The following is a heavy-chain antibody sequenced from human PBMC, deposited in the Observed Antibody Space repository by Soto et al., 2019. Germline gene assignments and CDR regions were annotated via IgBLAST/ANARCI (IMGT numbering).Heavy chain of an antibody. CDR2: ISSSGSTI. CDR3: AKDPISGSYYFDY. Sequence: VFTFSDYYMSWIRQAPGKGLEWVSYISSSGSTIYYADSVKGRFTISRDNAKNSLYLQMNSLRAEDTAVYYCAKDPISGSYYFDYWGQGTLVTVSS. CDR1: VFTFSDYY. V-gene: IGHV3-11*01. J-gene: IGHJ4*02. D-gene: IGHD1-26*01.